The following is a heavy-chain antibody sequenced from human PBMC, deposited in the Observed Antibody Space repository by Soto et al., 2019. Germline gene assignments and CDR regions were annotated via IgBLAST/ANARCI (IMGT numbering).Heavy chain of an antibody. V-gene: IGHV3-30*18. CDR1: GFTFSNYG. Sequence: QVQLVESGGGVVQPGRSLRLSCAASGFTFSNYGMHWVRQAPGKGLEWVAVISYDGSNKYYADSVKGRFTISRDNSKNTLYLQMNSLRAEDTAVYYCAKDGSTEGKDYWGQGTLVTVSS. CDR2: ISYDGSNK. CDR3: AKDGSTEGKDY. D-gene: IGHD3-10*01. J-gene: IGHJ4*02.